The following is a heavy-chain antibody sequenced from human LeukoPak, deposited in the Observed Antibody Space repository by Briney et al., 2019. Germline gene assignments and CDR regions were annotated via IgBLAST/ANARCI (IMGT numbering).Heavy chain of an antibody. D-gene: IGHD3-22*01. V-gene: IGHV1-18*01. CDR2: ISAYSGNT. CDR3: ARGGYYYDSSGYYSHDAFDI. J-gene: IGHJ3*02. Sequence: GASVKVSCKASGYTFTSYGISWVRQAPGQGLEWMGWISAYSGNTNYAQKLQGRVTMTTDTSTSTAYMELRSLRSDDTAVYYCARGGYYYDSSGYYSHDAFDIWGQGTMVTVSS. CDR1: GYTFTSYG.